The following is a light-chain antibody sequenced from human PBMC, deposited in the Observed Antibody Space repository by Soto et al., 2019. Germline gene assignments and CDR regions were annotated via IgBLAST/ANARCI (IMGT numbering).Light chain of an antibody. Sequence: DIQVTQSPSSLSASVGDRVTITCRASQDISTYLAWYQQKPGKAPKLLIYTASTLRSGVPSRFSGSGSGTEFTLTISSLQPEDFATYYCQQINSFPVTFGGGTKV. CDR3: QQINSFPVT. CDR1: QDISTY. J-gene: IGKJ4*01. CDR2: TAS. V-gene: IGKV1-9*01.